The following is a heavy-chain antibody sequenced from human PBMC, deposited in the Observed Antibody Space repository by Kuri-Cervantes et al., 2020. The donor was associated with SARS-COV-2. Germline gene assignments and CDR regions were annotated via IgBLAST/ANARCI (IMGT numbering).Heavy chain of an antibody. CDR3: ARKQYYDFWSGHTMSWFDP. CDR1: GFSLSTSGVG. V-gene: IGHV2-5*02. Sequence: SGPTLVKPTQTLTPTCTFSGFSLSTSGVGVGWIRQPPGKALEWLALIYWDDDKRYSPSLKSRLTITRDTSKNQVVLTMTNMDPVDTATYYCARKQYYDFWSGHTMSWFDPWGQGTLVTVSS. J-gene: IGHJ5*02. D-gene: IGHD3-3*01. CDR2: IYWDDDK.